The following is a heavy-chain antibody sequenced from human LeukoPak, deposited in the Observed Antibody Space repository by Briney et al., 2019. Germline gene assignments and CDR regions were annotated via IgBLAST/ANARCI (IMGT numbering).Heavy chain of an antibody. CDR3: WVPATAGETDY. CDR1: GFTFSSYW. Sequence: GGSLRLSCAASGFTFSSYWMHWVRQAPGMGLVWVSRINSDGSITSYADSVKGRFTISRDNVRNTLYLQMDSLTAEDTAVYYCWVPATAGETDYWGQGTLVTVSS. D-gene: IGHD3-16*01. CDR2: INSDGSIT. J-gene: IGHJ4*02. V-gene: IGHV3-74*01.